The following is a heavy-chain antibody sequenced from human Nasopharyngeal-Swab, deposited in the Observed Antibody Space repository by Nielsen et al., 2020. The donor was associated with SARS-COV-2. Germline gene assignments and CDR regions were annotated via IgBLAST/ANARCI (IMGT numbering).Heavy chain of an antibody. CDR1: GGSFSGYY. J-gene: IGHJ5*02. Sequence: SETLSLTCAVYGGSFSGYYWSWIRQPPGKGLEWIGEINHSGSTNYNPSLKSRVTISVDTSKNQFSLKLSSATAADTAVYYCARMIVGAPRWFDPWGQGTLVTVSS. V-gene: IGHV4-34*01. D-gene: IGHD1-26*01. CDR3: ARMIVGAPRWFDP. CDR2: INHSGST.